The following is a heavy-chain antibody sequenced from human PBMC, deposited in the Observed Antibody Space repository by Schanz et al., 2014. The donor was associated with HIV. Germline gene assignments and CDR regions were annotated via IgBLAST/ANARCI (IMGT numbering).Heavy chain of an antibody. J-gene: IGHJ6*02. Sequence: DSVKGRFTISRDNSKNTLYLQMNSLRAEDTAVYYCARRDTGTLYYYYHYGMDVWGQGTTVTVSS. V-gene: IGHV3-30*07. D-gene: IGHD1-1*01. CDR3: ARRDTGTLYYYYHYGMDV.